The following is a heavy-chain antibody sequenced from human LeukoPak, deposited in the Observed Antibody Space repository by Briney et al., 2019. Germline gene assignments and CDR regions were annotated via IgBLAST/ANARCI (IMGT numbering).Heavy chain of an antibody. D-gene: IGHD2-8*01. J-gene: IGHJ1*01. CDR1: GGSVSSGSYY. V-gene: IGHV4-61*01. Sequence: SETLSLTCTVSGGSVSSGSYYWSWIRQPPGKGLEWIGYIYYSGSTNYNPSVESRVTISVDTSKNQFSLKLNSVTAADTAMYYCAANLYSGYFKEWGQGTLVTVYS. CDR3: AANLYSGYFKE. CDR2: IYYSGST.